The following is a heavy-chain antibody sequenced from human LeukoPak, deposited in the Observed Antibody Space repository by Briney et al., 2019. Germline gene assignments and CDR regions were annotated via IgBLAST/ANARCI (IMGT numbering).Heavy chain of an antibody. D-gene: IGHD3-22*01. CDR2: ISSSSSYI. Sequence: GGSLRLSCAASGFTFSSCSMNWVRQAPGKGLEWVSSISSSSSYIYYADSVKGRFTISRDNAKNSLYLQMNSLRAEDTAVYYCARDRRSGGMWDYWGQGTLVTVSS. J-gene: IGHJ4*02. CDR3: ARDRRSGGMWDY. CDR1: GFTFSSCS. V-gene: IGHV3-21*01.